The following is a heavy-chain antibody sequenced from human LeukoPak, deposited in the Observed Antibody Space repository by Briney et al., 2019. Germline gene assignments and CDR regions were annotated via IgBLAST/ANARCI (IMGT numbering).Heavy chain of an antibody. Sequence: ASVKVSCKASGYTFTGYYMHWVRQAPGQGLEWMGWINPNSGGTNYAQKFQGRVTMTRDTSISTAYMELSRLRSDDTAVYYCARDPALTMVRGVPRNWFDPWGREPWSPSPQ. D-gene: IGHD3-10*01. CDR1: GYTFTGYY. J-gene: IGHJ5*02. CDR3: ARDPALTMVRGVPRNWFDP. CDR2: INPNSGGT. V-gene: IGHV1-2*02.